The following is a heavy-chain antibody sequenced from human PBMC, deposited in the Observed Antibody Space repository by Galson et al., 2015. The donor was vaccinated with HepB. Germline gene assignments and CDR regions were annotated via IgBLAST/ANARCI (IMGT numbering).Heavy chain of an antibody. CDR1: GFTFSSYS. Sequence: SLRLSCAASGFTFSSYSMNWVRQAPGKGLEWVSSISSSSSYIYYADSVKGRFTISRDNAKNSLYLQMNSLRAEDTAVYYCARTAPLGGIAAALNGVDYWGQGTLVTVSS. V-gene: IGHV3-21*01. CDR3: ARTAPLGGIAAALNGVDY. D-gene: IGHD6-13*01. J-gene: IGHJ4*02. CDR2: ISSSSSYI.